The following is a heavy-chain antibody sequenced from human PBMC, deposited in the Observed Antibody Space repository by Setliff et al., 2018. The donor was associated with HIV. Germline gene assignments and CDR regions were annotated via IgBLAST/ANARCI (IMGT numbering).Heavy chain of an antibody. Sequence: PSETLSLTCAVSGYSLSCGYFWGWIRQPPGKGLEWIGSIYHSGSTYSNPSLKSRVTISVDTSKNQFSLTLSSVTAADTAVYYCASTSRRLGDSSGNEGFFDIWGQGTMVTVSS. V-gene: IGHV4-38-2*01. D-gene: IGHD3-22*01. J-gene: IGHJ3*02. CDR3: ASTSRRLGDSSGNEGFFDI. CDR2: IYHSGST. CDR1: GYSLSCGYF.